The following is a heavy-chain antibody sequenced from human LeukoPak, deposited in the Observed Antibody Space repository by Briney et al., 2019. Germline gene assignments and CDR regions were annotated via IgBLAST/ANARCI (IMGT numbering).Heavy chain of an antibody. CDR3: AKALNLYDSSGYDDAFDI. V-gene: IGHV3-21*04. J-gene: IGHJ3*02. CDR2: ITSSSYI. Sequence: GGSLRLSCAASGFTFSYYSMNWVRQAPGKGLEWVSSITSSSYIYYADSVKGRFTISRDNAKNSLYLQMNSLRAEDMALYYCAKALNLYDSSGYDDAFDIWGQGTMVTVSS. D-gene: IGHD3-22*01. CDR1: GFTFSYYS.